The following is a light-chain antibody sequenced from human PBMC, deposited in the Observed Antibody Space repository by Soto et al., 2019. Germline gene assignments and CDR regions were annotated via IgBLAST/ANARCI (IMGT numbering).Light chain of an antibody. CDR3: QSYDSSLSGSWV. CDR1: SSNIGAGYD. Sequence: QSVLTQPPSVSGAPGQRVTNSCTGSSSNIGAGYDVHWYQQLPGTAPKLLIYGNSNRPSGVPDRFSGSKSGTSASLAITGLQAEDEADYYCQSYDSSLSGSWVFGGGTQLTVL. V-gene: IGLV1-40*01. J-gene: IGLJ3*02. CDR2: GNS.